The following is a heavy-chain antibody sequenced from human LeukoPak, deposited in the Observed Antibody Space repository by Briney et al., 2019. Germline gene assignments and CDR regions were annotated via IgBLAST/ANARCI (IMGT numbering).Heavy chain of an antibody. D-gene: IGHD3-3*01. V-gene: IGHV4-31*03. Sequence: SETLSLTCTVSGGSISSGGYYWSWIRQHPGKGLEWIGYIYYSGSTYYNPSLKSRVTISVDTSKNQFSLKLSSVTAADTAVYYCARGPTPAAEFRDYALWSGSSGLDYWGQGTLVTVSS. CDR1: GGSISSGGYY. J-gene: IGHJ4*02. CDR3: ARGPTPAAEFRDYALWSGSSGLDY. CDR2: IYYSGST.